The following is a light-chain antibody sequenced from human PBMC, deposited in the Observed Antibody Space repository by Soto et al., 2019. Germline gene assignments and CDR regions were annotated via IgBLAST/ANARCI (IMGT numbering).Light chain of an antibody. J-gene: IGLJ1*01. CDR1: TIGAHSF. CDR2: DVS. Sequence: LTQPRSVSVSPGQSVTICCTGPTIGAHSFVSWYQDRPDKVPKLLIYDVSQRPSGIPDRFSGSRSANTASLTISGLQADDAAAHYCCSYTGNTAFVFGTGTKVTXL. CDR3: CSYTGNTAFV. V-gene: IGLV2-11*01.